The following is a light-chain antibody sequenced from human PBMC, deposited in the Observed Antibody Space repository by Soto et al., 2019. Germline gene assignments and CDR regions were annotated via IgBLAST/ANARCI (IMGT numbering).Light chain of an antibody. CDR3: AAWDHSLNGHV. V-gene: IGLV1-44*01. J-gene: IGLJ1*01. CDR1: SSNIGSNT. Sequence: QSVLTQPPSASGTPGQRVTISCSGSSSNIGSNTVNWYQQLPGTAPKLLIYSNNQLPSGVPDRFSGSKSGTSASLAISGLQSEDEADYYCAAWDHSLNGHVFGTGTKVTVL. CDR2: SNN.